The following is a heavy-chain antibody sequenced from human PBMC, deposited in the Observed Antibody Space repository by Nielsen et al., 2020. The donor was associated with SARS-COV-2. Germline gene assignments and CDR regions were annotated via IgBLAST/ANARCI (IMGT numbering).Heavy chain of an antibody. J-gene: IGHJ6*03. D-gene: IGHD1-20*01. CDR2: INPNSGGT. CDR3: ARGGDLTGTTDYYYYYYMDV. Sequence: WVRQAPGQGLEWMGWINPNSGGTNYAQKFQGWVTMTRDTSISTAYMELSRLRSDDTAVYYCARGGDLTGTTDYYYYYYMDVWGKGTTVTVSS. V-gene: IGHV1-2*04.